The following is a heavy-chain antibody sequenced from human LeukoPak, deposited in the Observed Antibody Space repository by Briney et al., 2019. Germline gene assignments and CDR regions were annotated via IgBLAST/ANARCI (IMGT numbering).Heavy chain of an antibody. CDR1: GFTFDDYA. J-gene: IGHJ4*02. Sequence: GGSLRLSCAASGFTFDDYAMHWVRQAPGKGLEWVSGISWNSGSIGYADSVKGRFTISRDNAKNSLYLQMNSLRAEDTAVYYCARGSGEYSSGWYYFDYWGQGTLVTVSS. D-gene: IGHD6-19*01. CDR2: ISWNSGSI. CDR3: ARGSGEYSSGWYYFDY. V-gene: IGHV3-9*01.